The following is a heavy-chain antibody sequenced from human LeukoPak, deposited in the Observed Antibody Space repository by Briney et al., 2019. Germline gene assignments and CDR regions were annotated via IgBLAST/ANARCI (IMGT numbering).Heavy chain of an antibody. J-gene: IGHJ5*02. CDR2: MRHVGGA. CDR1: SGSSSSFY. Sequence: QTRSPTCALYSGSSSSFYWSWNRHSPGKGLGWIGAMRHVGGATNNTCLKARVTISLDTSKKHFYLRLNAVTAADTAVYYCAKSLYCNDDCPWGQKTLVTVSS. D-gene: IGHD2/OR15-2a*01. V-gene: IGHV4-34*01. CDR3: AKSLYCNDDCP.